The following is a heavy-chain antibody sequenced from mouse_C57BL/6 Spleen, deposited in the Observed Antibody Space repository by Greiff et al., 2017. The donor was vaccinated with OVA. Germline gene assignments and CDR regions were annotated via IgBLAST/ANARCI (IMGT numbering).Heavy chain of an antibody. V-gene: IGHV1-7*01. CDR3: ARSEDY. CDR2: INPSSGYT. J-gene: IGHJ4*01. Sequence: QVQLQQSGAELVKPGASVKLSCKASGYPFTSYWMHWVNQRPGQGLEWIGYINPSSGYTKYNQKFKDKATLTADTSSSTAYMQLSSLTYGDSAVYYCARSEDYWGQGTSVTVSS. CDR1: GYPFTSYW.